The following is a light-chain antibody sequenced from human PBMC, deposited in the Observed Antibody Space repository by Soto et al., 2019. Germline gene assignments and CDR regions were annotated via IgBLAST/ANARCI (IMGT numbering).Light chain of an antibody. CDR2: DAF. J-gene: IGKJ2*01. CDR1: QSVSSY. Sequence: EIVLTQSPATLSLSPGERATLSCRASQSVSSYLAWYQQNPGQAPRLLIYDAFNRATGIPARFSGSGSGTDFTLTISSLEPEDFAVYYCKQRSNWPSYTFGQGTKLEIK. V-gene: IGKV3-11*01. CDR3: KQRSNWPSYT.